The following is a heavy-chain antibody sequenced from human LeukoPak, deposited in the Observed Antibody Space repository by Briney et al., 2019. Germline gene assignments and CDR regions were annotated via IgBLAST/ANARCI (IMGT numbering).Heavy chain of an antibody. V-gene: IGHV1-2*06. CDR1: GYTFTGYY. Sequence: ASVKVSCKASGYTFTGYYTHWVRQAPGQGLEWMGRINPNSGGTNYAQKFQGRVTMTRDTSISTAYMELSRLRSDDTAVYYCARDFRNCGGDCYSSWYFDLWGRGTLVTVSS. J-gene: IGHJ2*01. CDR2: INPNSGGT. CDR3: ARDFRNCGGDCYSSWYFDL. D-gene: IGHD2-21*02.